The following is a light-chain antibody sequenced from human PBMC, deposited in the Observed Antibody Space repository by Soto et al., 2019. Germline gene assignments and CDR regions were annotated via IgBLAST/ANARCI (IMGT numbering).Light chain of an antibody. CDR2: GAS. J-gene: IGKJ1*01. CDR3: QHLVNSLTRT. V-gene: IGKV3-20*01. Sequence: EIVLTQSPGTLSLSPGERATLSCRASQSVSSTYLIWYQQKPGQAPRLLIYGASSRATGVPDRFSGGGSGTDFPLPISRLEPEDFAVYYCQHLVNSLTRTFGQGTKVEIK. CDR1: QSVSSTY.